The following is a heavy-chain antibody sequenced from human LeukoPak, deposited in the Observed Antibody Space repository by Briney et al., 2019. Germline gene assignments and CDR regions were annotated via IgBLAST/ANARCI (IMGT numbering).Heavy chain of an antibody. Sequence: PSETLSLTCTVSLDSTTRNFWSWVRQPPRKGLEWIGDIYRSGSTNYNLSLQSRVTISIDRSRNQIALELSSVTAADTAVYYCAREILGGFNPGAYWGQGTLVTGSS. CDR1: LDSTTRNF. D-gene: IGHD1-14*01. J-gene: IGHJ4*02. CDR2: IYRSGST. CDR3: AREILGGFNPGAY. V-gene: IGHV4-59*12.